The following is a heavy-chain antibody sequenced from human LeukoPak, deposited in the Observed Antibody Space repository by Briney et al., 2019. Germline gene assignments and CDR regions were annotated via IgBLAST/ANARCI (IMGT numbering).Heavy chain of an antibody. V-gene: IGHV3-23*01. Sequence: PGGSLRLSCAASGFTFSDYYMSWIRQAPGKGLEWVSAISGSGGSTYYADSVKGRFTISRDNSKNTLYLQMNSLRAEDTAVYYCAKDGQWLGNWFDPWGQGTLVTVSS. CDR3: AKDGQWLGNWFDP. CDR1: GFTFSDYY. CDR2: ISGSGGST. J-gene: IGHJ5*02. D-gene: IGHD6-19*01.